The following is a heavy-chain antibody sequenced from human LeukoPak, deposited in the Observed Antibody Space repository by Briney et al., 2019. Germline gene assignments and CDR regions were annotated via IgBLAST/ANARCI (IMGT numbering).Heavy chain of an antibody. CDR1: GGSISSGSYY. Sequence: PSQSLSLTCTVSGGSISSGSYYWSWIRQPAGKGLEWIGRIYTSGSTNYNPSLKSRVTISVDTSKNQFSLKLSSVTAADTAVYYCARGHSSSWYFNWFDPWGQGTLVTVSS. CDR3: ARGHSSSWYFNWFDP. J-gene: IGHJ5*02. CDR2: IYTSGST. V-gene: IGHV4-61*02. D-gene: IGHD6-13*01.